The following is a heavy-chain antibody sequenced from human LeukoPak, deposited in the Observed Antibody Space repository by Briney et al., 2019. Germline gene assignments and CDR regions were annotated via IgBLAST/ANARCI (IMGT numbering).Heavy chain of an antibody. CDR3: ARFSTVLGSVKYDFWTDDAFDL. Sequence: SVTVSYKASGGTVSSFTINWVRQAPGQGLEWMGGVVPFFGATSYAQRFRGRLTISTDESAATACMELTSLKSDDTAMYYCARFSTVLGSVKYDFWTDDAFDLWGQGTLVTVS. J-gene: IGHJ3*01. D-gene: IGHD3/OR15-3a*01. CDR1: GGTVSSFT. V-gene: IGHV1-69*05. CDR2: VVPFFGAT.